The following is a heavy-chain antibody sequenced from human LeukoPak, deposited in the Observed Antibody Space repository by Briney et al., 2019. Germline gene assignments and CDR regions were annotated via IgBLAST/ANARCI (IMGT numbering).Heavy chain of an antibody. CDR3: ARDLEFLSYDFWSGYYDY. D-gene: IGHD3-3*01. J-gene: IGHJ4*02. CDR1: GGSISSYY. CDR2: IYTSGST. V-gene: IGHV4-4*07. Sequence: KPSETLSLTCTVSGGSISSYYWSWIRQPAGKGLEWIGRIYTSGSTNYNPSLKSRVTMSVDTSKNQFSLKLSSVTAADTAVYYCARDLEFLSYDFWSGYYDYWGQGNLVTVSS.